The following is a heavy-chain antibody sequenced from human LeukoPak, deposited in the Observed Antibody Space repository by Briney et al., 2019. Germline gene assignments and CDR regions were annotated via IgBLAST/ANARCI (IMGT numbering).Heavy chain of an antibody. CDR1: GFTFDDYA. Sequence: GGSLRLSCAASGFTFDDYAMHWVRQAPGKGLEWVSGISWNSGSIGYADSVKGRFTISRDNAKNSLYLQMNSLRAEDMALYYCAKDYYGSGSYYYFDYWGQGTLVTVSS. CDR3: AKDYYGSGSYYYFDY. J-gene: IGHJ4*02. D-gene: IGHD3-10*01. V-gene: IGHV3-9*03. CDR2: ISWNSGSI.